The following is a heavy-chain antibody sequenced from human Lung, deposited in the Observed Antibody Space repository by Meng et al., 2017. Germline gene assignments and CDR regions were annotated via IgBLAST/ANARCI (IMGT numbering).Heavy chain of an antibody. CDR1: GGSISSGNW. D-gene: IGHD4-17*01. CDR2: ISYSGNT. CDR3: ARNGAYCLHS. J-gene: IGHJ4*02. V-gene: IGHV4-4*02. Sequence: PSRVKPSESMSLTWAFSGGSISSGNWWSWVRQPPGKGLEWIGEISYSGNTNYSPSFRGRVTMSVGRSRDQFSLELNSVTAADTAVYFCARNGAYCLHSWGQGTLVTVFS.